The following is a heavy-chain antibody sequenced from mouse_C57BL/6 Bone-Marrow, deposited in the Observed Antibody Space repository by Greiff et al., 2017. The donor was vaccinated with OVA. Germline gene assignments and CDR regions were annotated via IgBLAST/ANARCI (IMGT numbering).Heavy chain of an antibody. V-gene: IGHV1-53*01. Sequence: VQLQQSGTELVKPGASVKLSCKASGYTFTSYWMHWVKQRPGQGLEWIGNINPSNGGTNYNEKFKSKATLPVDKSSSTAYMQLSSLTSEDSAVYYCASLYYGNYPFAYWGQGTLVTVSA. CDR3: ASLYYGNYPFAY. D-gene: IGHD2-1*01. J-gene: IGHJ3*01. CDR2: INPSNGGT. CDR1: GYTFTSYW.